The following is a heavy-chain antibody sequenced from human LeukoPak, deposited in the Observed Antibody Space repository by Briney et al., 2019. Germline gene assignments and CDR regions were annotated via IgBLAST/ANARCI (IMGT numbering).Heavy chain of an antibody. CDR1: GFTFSSYS. V-gene: IGHV3-21*01. J-gene: IGHJ4*02. D-gene: IGHD3-10*01. CDR2: ISSGSSYI. Sequence: GGSLRLSCAASGFTFSSYSMNWVRQAPGKGLEWVSSISSGSSYIYYADSVKGRFTISRDNAKNSLYLQMNSLRAEDTAVYYCARTWFGGYYFDYWGQGTLVTVSS. CDR3: ARTWFGGYYFDY.